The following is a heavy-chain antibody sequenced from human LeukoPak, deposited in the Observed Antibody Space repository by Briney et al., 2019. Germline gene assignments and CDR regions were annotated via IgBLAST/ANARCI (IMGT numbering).Heavy chain of an antibody. Sequence: SETLSLTCTVSGGSVSSGSYYWSWIRQPPGKGLEWIGYIYYSGSTNYNPSLKSRVTISVDTSKNQFSLKLSSVTAADTAMYYCARESEYCSGGSCPALDYWGQGTLVTVSS. V-gene: IGHV4-61*01. CDR3: ARESEYCSGGSCPALDY. CDR1: GGSVSSGSYY. CDR2: IYYSGST. J-gene: IGHJ4*02. D-gene: IGHD2-15*01.